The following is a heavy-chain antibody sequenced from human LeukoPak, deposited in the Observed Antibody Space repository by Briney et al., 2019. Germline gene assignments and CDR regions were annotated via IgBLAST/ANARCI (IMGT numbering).Heavy chain of an antibody. J-gene: IGHJ3*02. CDR2: ISGRGASK. V-gene: IGHV3-23*01. D-gene: IGHD2-15*01. CDR3: ARHRSGGSQDDAFDI. CDR1: GLTFNNYA. Sequence: GGSLRLSCAVSGLTFNNYAMSWVRQAPGKGLEWVSGISGRGASKYYADSVKGRFTISRDNSKNTLYLQMNSLRAEDTAVYYCARHRSGGSQDDAFDIWGQGTMVTVSS.